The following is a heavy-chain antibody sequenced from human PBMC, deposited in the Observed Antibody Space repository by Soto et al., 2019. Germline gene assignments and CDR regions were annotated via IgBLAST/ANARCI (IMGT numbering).Heavy chain of an antibody. CDR2: ISGSGGST. D-gene: IGHD3-10*01. CDR3: AKRATREYYYGSGSPGYFDY. J-gene: IGHJ4*02. Sequence: VGSLRLSCAASGFTFSSYAMSWVRQAPGKGLEWVSAISGSGGSTYYADSVKGRFTISRDNSKNTLYLQMNSLRAEDTAVYYCAKRATREYYYGSGSPGYFDYWGQGTLVTVS. CDR1: GFTFSSYA. V-gene: IGHV3-23*01.